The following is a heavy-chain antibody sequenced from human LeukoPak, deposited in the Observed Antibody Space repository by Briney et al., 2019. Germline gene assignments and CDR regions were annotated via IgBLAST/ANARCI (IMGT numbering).Heavy chain of an antibody. V-gene: IGHV3-7*01. CDR2: IRPDGSGK. Sequence: GGSLRLSCATSGFTFSSNWMSWVRQSPGKGLDWVANIRPDGSGKYYADSVKGRFTVSRDNPKNSLYLQMNSLTVEDTAVYYCARANNSSWHNWGQVTLVTVSS. J-gene: IGHJ4*02. D-gene: IGHD6-13*01. CDR1: GFTFSSNW. CDR3: ARANNSSWHN.